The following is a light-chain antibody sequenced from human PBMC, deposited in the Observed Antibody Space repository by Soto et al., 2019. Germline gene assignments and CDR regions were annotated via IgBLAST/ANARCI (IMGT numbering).Light chain of an antibody. CDR2: HAS. J-gene: IGKJ1*01. Sequence: DIQMTQSPSTLSASVGDRVTITCRASQSITTYLAWYQQKPGKAPTVLIYHASFLESGVPSRFSGSGSGTDFTLTISSLQPDDFATYYCQQYNNWPRTFGQGTKVDIK. V-gene: IGKV1-5*01. CDR1: QSITTY. CDR3: QQYNNWPRT.